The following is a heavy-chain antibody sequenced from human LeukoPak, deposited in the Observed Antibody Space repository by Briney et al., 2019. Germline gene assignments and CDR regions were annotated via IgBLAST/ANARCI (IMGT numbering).Heavy chain of an antibody. J-gene: IGHJ2*01. V-gene: IGHV4-4*07. CDR1: GDSLSRLY. D-gene: IGHD3-16*02. CDR2: IYSSGNT. Sequence: PSETLSLTCTVSGDSLSRLYWSWIRQPAGKGLEWIGRIYSSGNTNYNPILQSRVTMPVDTSKNQFSLKLTSVTAADTAVYYCAREGGNSYCSWYYDLWGRGTQITVSS. CDR3: AREGGNSYCSWYYDL.